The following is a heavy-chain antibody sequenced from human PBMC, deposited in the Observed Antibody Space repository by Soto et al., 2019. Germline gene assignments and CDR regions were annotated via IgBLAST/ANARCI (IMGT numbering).Heavy chain of an antibody. CDR1: GFSFSSYT. D-gene: IGHD4-4*01. J-gene: IGHJ4*02. CDR3: ARVFSNYIDY. V-gene: IGHV3-21*01. Sequence: GGSLRLSCATSGFSFSSYTMNWVRQAPGKGLEWVSSISSSSSYIFYADSVKGRFTISRNNAKNSLYLPMNSLRAEDTAVYYCARVFSNYIDYWGQGTLVTVSS. CDR2: ISSSSSYI.